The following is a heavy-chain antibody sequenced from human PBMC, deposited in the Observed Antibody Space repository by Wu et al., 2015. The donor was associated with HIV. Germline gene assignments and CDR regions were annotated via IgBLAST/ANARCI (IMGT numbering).Heavy chain of an antibody. CDR3: ARRERARRGGRLPTQRSGYRPPWGTPRGNP. J-gene: IGHJ5*02. Sequence: QVQLVQSGAEVKKPGSSVKVSCKASGGTFSSYAISWVRQAPGQGLEWMGGIIPIFGTANYAQKFQGRVTITADESTSTAYMELSSLRSEDTAVYYCARRERARRGGRLPTQRSGYRPPWGTPRGNPWV. CDR1: GGTFSSYA. CDR2: IIPIFGTA. V-gene: IGHV1-69*12. D-gene: IGHD3-10*01.